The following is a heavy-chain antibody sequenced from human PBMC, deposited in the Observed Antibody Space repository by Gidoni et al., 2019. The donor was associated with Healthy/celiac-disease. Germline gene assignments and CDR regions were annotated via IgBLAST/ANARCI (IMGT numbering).Heavy chain of an antibody. CDR3: ARASITIFGVDTSFDY. CDR2: ISSSSSYI. D-gene: IGHD3-3*01. V-gene: IGHV3-21*01. CDR1: GFTFCSYS. Sequence: EVQLAESGRGLVKPGASLTLSCAASGFTFCSYSMNWVPQAPGKGLEWVSSISSSSSYIYYADSVKGRFTISRDNAKNSLYLQMNSLRAENTAVYYCARASITIFGVDTSFDYWGQGTLVAVSS. J-gene: IGHJ4*02.